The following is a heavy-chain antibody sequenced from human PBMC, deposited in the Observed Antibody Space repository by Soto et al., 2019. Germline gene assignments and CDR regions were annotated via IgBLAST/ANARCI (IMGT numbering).Heavy chain of an antibody. D-gene: IGHD1-7*01. Sequence: SETLSLTCTVSGGSISSSSYYWGWIRQPPGKGLEWIGSIYYSGSTYYNPSLKSRVTISVDTSKNQFSLKLSSETAADTAVYYFARRYITGTTVRRSFYYYMDVWGKGTTVTVSS. CDR3: ARRYITGTTVRRSFYYYMDV. CDR1: GGSISSSSYY. CDR2: IYYSGST. J-gene: IGHJ6*03. V-gene: IGHV4-39*01.